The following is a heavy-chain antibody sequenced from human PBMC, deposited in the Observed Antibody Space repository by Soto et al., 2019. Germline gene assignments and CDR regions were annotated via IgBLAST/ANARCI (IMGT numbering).Heavy chain of an antibody. J-gene: IGHJ3*02. V-gene: IGHV4-39*01. Sequence: QLQLQESGPGLVKPSETLSLTCTVSGGSISSSSYYWGWIRQPPGKGLEWIGSIYYSGSTYYNPSPTTRVTLSADTSKHQFSLKLSSVTAADTAVYYCPRRGYYAISAFDIWGQGTMVTVSS. CDR1: GGSISSSSYY. CDR2: IYYSGST. D-gene: IGHD2-8*01. CDR3: PRRGYYAISAFDI.